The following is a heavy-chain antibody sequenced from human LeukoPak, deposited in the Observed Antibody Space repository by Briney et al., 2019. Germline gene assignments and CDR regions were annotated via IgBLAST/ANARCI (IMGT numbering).Heavy chain of an antibody. CDR1: GFTFSSYA. Sequence: PGGSLRLSCAASGFTFSSYAMSWVRQAPGKGLEWVSAISGSGGSTYYADSVKGRFTISRDNSKNTLYLQMNSLRAEDTAVYYCAKDGQGYGSGSSVYWGQGTLVTVSS. V-gene: IGHV3-23*01. J-gene: IGHJ4*02. CDR3: AKDGQGYGSGSSVY. CDR2: ISGSGGST. D-gene: IGHD3-10*01.